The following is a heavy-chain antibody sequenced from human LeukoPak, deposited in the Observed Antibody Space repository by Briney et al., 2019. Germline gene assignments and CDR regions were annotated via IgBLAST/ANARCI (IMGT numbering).Heavy chain of an antibody. CDR3: AREWKQWLVRGWFDP. V-gene: IGHV4-39*07. J-gene: IGHJ5*02. CDR2: IDMSWST. D-gene: IGHD6-19*01. CDR1: GGSISSSSYY. Sequence: SETLSLTCTVSGGSISSSSYYWGWIRQPPGKGLEWIGHIDMSWSTNYNPSLKSRVTMSVDTSKNQFSLKLSSVTAADTAVYYCAREWKQWLVRGWFDPWGQGTLVTVSS.